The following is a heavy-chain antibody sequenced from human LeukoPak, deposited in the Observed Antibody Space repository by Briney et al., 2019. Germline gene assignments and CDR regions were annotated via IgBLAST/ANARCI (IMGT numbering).Heavy chain of an antibody. V-gene: IGHV3-23*01. CDR2: ISGSGGST. CDR1: GFTFSSYG. D-gene: IGHD2-21*02. Sequence: GGSLRLSCAASGFTFSSYGMSWVRQAPGKGLEWVSAISGSGGSTYYADSVKGRFTISRDNSKNTLYLQMNSLRAEDTALYYCARAGGDEYYYYYYYYMDVWGKGTTVTVSS. CDR3: ARAGGDEYYYYYYYYMDV. J-gene: IGHJ6*03.